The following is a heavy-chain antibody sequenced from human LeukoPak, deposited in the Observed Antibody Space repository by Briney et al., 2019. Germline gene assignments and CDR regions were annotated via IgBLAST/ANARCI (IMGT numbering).Heavy chain of an antibody. Sequence: GSLRLSCAASGFTFSSYSMNWVRQAPGKGLEWVSSISSSSSYIYYADSVKGRFTISRDNAKNSLYLQMNSLRAEDTAVYYCATTRYCSSTSCFDAFDIWGQGTMVTVSS. CDR3: ATTRYCSSTSCFDAFDI. D-gene: IGHD2-2*01. J-gene: IGHJ3*02. CDR1: GFTFSSYS. CDR2: ISSSSSYI. V-gene: IGHV3-21*01.